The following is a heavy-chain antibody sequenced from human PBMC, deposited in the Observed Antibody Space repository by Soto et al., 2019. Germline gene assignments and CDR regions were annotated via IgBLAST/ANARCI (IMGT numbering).Heavy chain of an antibody. CDR1: GYTFTSYG. D-gene: IGHD1-26*01. CDR2: ISAYNGNT. Sequence: QVQLVQSGAEVKKPGASVKVSCKASGYTFTSYGISWVRQAPGQGLEWMGWISAYNGNTNYAQKLQGRVTMTTDTSTSTAYMELRSLRSDDTAVYYCARRVSLDPGVGATTLYNWFDPWGQGTLVTVSS. J-gene: IGHJ5*02. CDR3: ARRVSLDPGVGATTLYNWFDP. V-gene: IGHV1-18*04.